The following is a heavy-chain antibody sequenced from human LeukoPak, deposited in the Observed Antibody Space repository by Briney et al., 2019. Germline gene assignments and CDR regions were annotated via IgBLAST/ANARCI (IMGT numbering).Heavy chain of an antibody. V-gene: IGHV3-9*01. CDR1: GFIFDDYA. CDR3: ARSYSSGWNGYFDF. CDR2: ISWNSGSI. D-gene: IGHD6-19*01. Sequence: PGGSLRLSCSASGFIFDDYAIHWVRQPPGKGLEWVSGISWNSGSIDYADSVKGRFTISRDNAKNTLYLQMNSLKTEDTAVYYCARSYSSGWNGYFDFCGQGTLVTVSS. J-gene: IGHJ4*02.